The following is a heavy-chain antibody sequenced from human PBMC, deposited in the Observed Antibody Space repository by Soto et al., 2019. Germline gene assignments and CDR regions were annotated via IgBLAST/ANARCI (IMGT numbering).Heavy chain of an antibody. V-gene: IGHV3-53*01. CDR3: ASLYDGSGISSGR. CDR1: GFTVSSNY. CDR2: IYSGGNT. Sequence: LRLSCAASGFTVSSNYMTWVRQAPGKGLEWVSIIYSGGNTYYADSVKGRFTISRDDSKNTLNLQMNSLRVEDTGIYYCASLYDGSGISSGRWGQGTLVTVSS. J-gene: IGHJ4*02. D-gene: IGHD3-22*01.